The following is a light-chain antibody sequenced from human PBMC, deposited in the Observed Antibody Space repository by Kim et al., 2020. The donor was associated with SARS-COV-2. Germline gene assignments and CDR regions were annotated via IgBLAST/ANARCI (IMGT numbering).Light chain of an antibody. Sequence: SYELTQPPSVSVSPGQTATITCSGDALPNQYSYWYQQKPGQAPVLLIYKHTERPSGIPERFSGSSSGTTVTLTISGVQAEDEADYYCQSADRSGNSFVFG. CDR3: QSADRSGNSFV. CDR2: KHT. CDR1: ALPNQY. J-gene: IGLJ1*01. V-gene: IGLV3-25*03.